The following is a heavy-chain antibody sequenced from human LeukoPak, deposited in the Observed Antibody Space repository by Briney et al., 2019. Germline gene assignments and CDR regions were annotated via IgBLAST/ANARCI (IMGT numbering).Heavy chain of an antibody. V-gene: IGHV4-59*08. Sequence: SETLSLTCTVSGGSISSYYWSWIRQPPGKGLEWIGYIYYSGSTNYNPSLKSRVTISVDTSKNQFSLKLSSVPAADTALYYCAGGVYSSGWYSHWYYYGMDVWGQGTTVTVSS. J-gene: IGHJ6*02. CDR1: GGSISSYY. D-gene: IGHD6-19*01. CDR3: AGGVYSSGWYSHWYYYGMDV. CDR2: IYYSGST.